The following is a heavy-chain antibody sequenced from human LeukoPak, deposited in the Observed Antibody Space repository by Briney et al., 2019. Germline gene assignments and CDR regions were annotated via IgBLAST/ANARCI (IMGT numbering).Heavy chain of an antibody. CDR3: ARASGGGYYRYYYMDV. D-gene: IGHD3-3*01. V-gene: IGHV3-9*01. CDR1: GFTFDDYG. J-gene: IGHJ6*03. Sequence: GGSLRLSCAASGFTFDDYGMHWVRHTPGKGLEWVSGISWNSGSIVYADSVKGRFTISRDNAKNSLYLQMNSLRAEDTAVYYCARASGGGYYRYYYMDVWGKGTTVTVSS. CDR2: ISWNSGSI.